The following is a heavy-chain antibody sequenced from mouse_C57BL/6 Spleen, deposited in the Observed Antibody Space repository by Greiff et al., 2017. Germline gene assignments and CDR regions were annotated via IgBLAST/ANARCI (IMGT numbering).Heavy chain of an antibody. CDR2: IYPRSGNT. V-gene: IGHV1-81*01. CDR3: TRGGTTVVARGFDY. Sequence: VKLQQSGAELARPGASVKLSCTASGYTFKGYGISWVKQRTGQGLEWIGEIYPRSGNTYYNEKFKGKATLTADKSSSTAYMELRSLTSEDSAVYFCTRGGTTVVARGFDYWGQGTTLTVSS. D-gene: IGHD1-1*01. J-gene: IGHJ2*01. CDR1: GYTFKGYG.